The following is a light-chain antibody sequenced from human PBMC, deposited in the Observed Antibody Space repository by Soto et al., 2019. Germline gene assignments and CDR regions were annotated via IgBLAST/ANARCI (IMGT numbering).Light chain of an antibody. CDR2: DVT. V-gene: IGLV2-11*01. CDR3: CSYAGTYTYV. CDR1: YSDVGLYYY. Sequence: QSALTQPRSVSGSPGQSVTISCTGTYSDVGLYYYLSWYQQHPGKAPKLIISDVTKRPSGVPDRFSGSKSGNTASLTISGLQAEDEADYYCCSYAGTYTYVFGSGTKVTVL. J-gene: IGLJ1*01.